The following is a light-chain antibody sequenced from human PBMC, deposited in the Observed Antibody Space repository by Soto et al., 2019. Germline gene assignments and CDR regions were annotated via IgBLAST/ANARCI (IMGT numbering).Light chain of an antibody. CDR3: QQRSNWPPTLT. Sequence: EIVLTQSPVTLSLSPGERATLSCRASQSVSSYLAWYQQKPGQATRLLIYDASNRATGIPARFSGSGSGTDFTLTISSLEPEDFAVYYCQQRSNWPPTLTFGGGTKVEIK. J-gene: IGKJ4*01. CDR1: QSVSSY. CDR2: DAS. V-gene: IGKV3-11*01.